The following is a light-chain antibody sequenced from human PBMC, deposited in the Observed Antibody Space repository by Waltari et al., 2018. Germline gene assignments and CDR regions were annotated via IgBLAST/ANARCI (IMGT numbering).Light chain of an antibody. CDR3: QQRSGWPPT. J-gene: IGKJ4*01. CDR1: QIIDNF. CDR2: DSS. Sequence: CRASQIIDNFLAWYQQKPGQAPRLLIYDSSNRATDIPARFSGSGSGTDVTLTISSLEPEDFAVYYCQQRSGWPPTFGGGTKVDI. V-gene: IGKV3-11*01.